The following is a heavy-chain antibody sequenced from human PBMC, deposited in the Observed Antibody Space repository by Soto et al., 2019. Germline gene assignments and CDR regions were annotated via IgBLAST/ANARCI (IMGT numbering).Heavy chain of an antibody. CDR2: VYPGDSDT. J-gene: IGHJ6*01. CDR1: GYSFSTYW. Sequence: PGESLKISCKASGYSFSTYWLAWVRQMPGGGLEWMGSVYPGDSDTSYSPSFQGQFIISGDQAITTPYLQWSSLKASDTAMYYCARTPTFSLGFYSHGLDLWGQGTTVTVSS. V-gene: IGHV5-51*01. D-gene: IGHD2-15*01. CDR3: ARTPTFSLGFYSHGLDL.